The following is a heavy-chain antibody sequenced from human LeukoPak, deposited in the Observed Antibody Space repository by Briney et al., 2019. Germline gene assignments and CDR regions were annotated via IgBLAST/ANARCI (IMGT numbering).Heavy chain of an antibody. Sequence: SQTLPVTCAISGDSVSSNNGAWNWIRQSPSRGLEWLGRTYYRSKWYNDYAGSFISRITISPDTSKNQFSLQLDSVTPEDTAVYYCARDVGATGWHTFDYWGQGTLVTVSS. CDR3: ARDVGATGWHTFDY. CDR1: GDSVSSNNGA. CDR2: TYYRSKWYN. D-gene: IGHD3-9*01. J-gene: IGHJ4*02. V-gene: IGHV6-1*01.